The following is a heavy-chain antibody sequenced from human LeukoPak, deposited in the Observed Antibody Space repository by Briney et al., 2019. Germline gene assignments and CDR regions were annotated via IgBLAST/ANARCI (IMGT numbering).Heavy chain of an antibody. Sequence: GGSLRLSCAASGFTVSSNYMSWVRQAPGKGLEWVSVIYSGGSTYYADSVKGRFTNSRDNSKNTLYLQMNSLRAEDTAVYYCARGKDGYNLYFDYWGQGTLVTVSS. CDR2: IYSGGST. J-gene: IGHJ4*02. CDR1: GFTVSSNY. V-gene: IGHV3-53*01. D-gene: IGHD5-24*01. CDR3: ARGKDGYNLYFDY.